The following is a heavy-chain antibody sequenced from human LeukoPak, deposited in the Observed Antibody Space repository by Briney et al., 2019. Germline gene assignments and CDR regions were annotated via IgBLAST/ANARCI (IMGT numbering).Heavy chain of an antibody. CDR1: GFTFRNCA. Sequence: GGSLRLSCAASGFTFRNCAMSWVRQAPGKGLEWVSGISNVGRSKHYADSVKGRFTISRDNSKNTVHLQMNSLRAEDTAVYYCAKDRDDYGDADYWGQGTLVAVSS. D-gene: IGHD4-17*01. V-gene: IGHV3-23*01. CDR2: ISNVGRSK. CDR3: AKDRDDYGDADY. J-gene: IGHJ4*02.